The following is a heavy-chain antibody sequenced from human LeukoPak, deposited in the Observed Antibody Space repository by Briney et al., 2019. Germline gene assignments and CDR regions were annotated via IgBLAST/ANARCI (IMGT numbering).Heavy chain of an antibody. CDR3: ARDVAAAATYYYGMDV. CDR1: GYSFTSYG. Sequence: KPGESLKISCKGSGYSFTSYGISWVRQAPGQGLEWMGWISAYNGNTNYAQKLQGRVTMTTDTSTSTAYMELRSLRSDDTAVYYCARDVAAAATYYYGMDVWGQGTTVTVSS. J-gene: IGHJ6*02. D-gene: IGHD6-13*01. V-gene: IGHV1-18*01. CDR2: ISAYNGNT.